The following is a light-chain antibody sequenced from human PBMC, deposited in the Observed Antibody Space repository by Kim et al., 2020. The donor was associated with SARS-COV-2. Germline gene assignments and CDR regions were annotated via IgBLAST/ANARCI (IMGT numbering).Light chain of an antibody. CDR2: KAS. V-gene: IGKV1-5*03. CDR1: QSISSW. J-gene: IGKJ1*01. CDR3: QQYNSWWT. Sequence: SASVGDRVTITCRASQSISSWLAWYQQKPGKAPKLLIYKASSLESGVPSRFSGSGSGTEFTLPISSLQPDDFATYYCQQYNSWWTFGQGTKVDIK.